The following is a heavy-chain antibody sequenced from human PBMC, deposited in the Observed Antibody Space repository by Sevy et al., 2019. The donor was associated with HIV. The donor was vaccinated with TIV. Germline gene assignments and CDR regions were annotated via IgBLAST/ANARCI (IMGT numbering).Heavy chain of an antibody. Sequence: GGSLRLSCTASGFTFGYYAMNWFRQAPGKGLEWIGFLGSKAFGGTQEYSGSVKGRFTISRDDSKSIAYLQMNSLKTEDTAVYYCTRGLEVIGGVIVWGQGTLVTVSS. V-gene: IGHV3-49*03. CDR3: TRGLEVIGGVIV. CDR2: LGSKAFGGTQ. CDR1: GFTFGYYA. D-gene: IGHD3-16*02. J-gene: IGHJ4*02.